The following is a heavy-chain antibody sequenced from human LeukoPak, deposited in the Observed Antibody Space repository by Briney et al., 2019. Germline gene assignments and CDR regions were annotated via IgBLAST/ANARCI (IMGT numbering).Heavy chain of an antibody. D-gene: IGHD6-13*01. CDR1: GFTFRGLY. V-gene: IGHV3-11*06. CDR3: ARDSRSGWSDY. CDR2: ISSSSSNT. Sequence: GGSLRILCGALGFTFRGLYKGWIRQASGEGAEWVSYISSSSSNTDYADSVRGRFTISRDNAKNSLFLQMSSLRAEDTAVYYCARDSRSGWSDYWGQGTLVTVSS. J-gene: IGHJ4*02.